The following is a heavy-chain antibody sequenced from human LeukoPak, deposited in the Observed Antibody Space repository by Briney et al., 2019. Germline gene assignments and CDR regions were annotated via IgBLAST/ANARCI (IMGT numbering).Heavy chain of an antibody. CDR2: ISWNSGSI. J-gene: IGHJ4*02. CDR3: AKDSRYYYDSSGYHDY. CDR1: GFTFDDYA. D-gene: IGHD3-22*01. V-gene: IGHV3-9*01. Sequence: GGSLRLSCAASGFTFDDYAMHWVRQAPGKGLEWVSGISWNSGSIGYADSVKGRFTISRGNAKNSLYLQMNSLRAEDTALYYCAKDSRYYYDSSGYHDYWGQGTLVTVSS.